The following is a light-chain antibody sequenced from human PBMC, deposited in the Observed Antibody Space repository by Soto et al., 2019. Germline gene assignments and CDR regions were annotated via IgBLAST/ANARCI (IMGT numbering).Light chain of an antibody. CDR2: GNS. CDR3: QSYDSSLSVWV. V-gene: IGLV1-40*01. J-gene: IGLJ3*02. CDR1: SSNIGAGYD. Sequence: QSVLTQPPSVSGAPGQRVPISCTGSSSNIGAGYDVHWYQQLPGTAPKLLIYGNSNRPSGVPDRFSGSKSGTSASLDITGLQAEDEADYYCQSYDSSLSVWVFGGGTKLTVL.